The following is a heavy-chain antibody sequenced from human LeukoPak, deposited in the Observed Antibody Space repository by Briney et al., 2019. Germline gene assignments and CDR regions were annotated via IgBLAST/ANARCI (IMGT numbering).Heavy chain of an antibody. J-gene: IGHJ3*01. CDR3: ARAGYYGDDAFDL. Sequence: GGSLRLSCAGSGFTIGSYWMSWVRQAPGKGLEWVANIRQDGSEKYYVDSVKGRLTISRDNAKNSLYLQMNSLRAEDTGIYYCARAGYYGDDAFDLWGQGTMVTVSP. CDR2: IRQDGSEK. V-gene: IGHV3-7*01. CDR1: GFTIGSYW. D-gene: IGHD2/OR15-2a*01.